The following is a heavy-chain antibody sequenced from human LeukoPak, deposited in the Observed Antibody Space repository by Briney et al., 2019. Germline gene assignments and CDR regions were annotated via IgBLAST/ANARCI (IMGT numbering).Heavy chain of an antibody. CDR3: AREVKLDWLWGTFDY. D-gene: IGHD3/OR15-3a*01. CDR1: GFTFSDYA. Sequence: GRSLGLSCAASGFTFSDYAIHWVRQAPGKGREWVAFISDDGNNKHYADSVKGRFTISRDNSKNTLYLQTNSLGPPDTAVYYCAREVKLDWLWGTFDYWGQGTLVTVSS. CDR2: ISDDGNNK. V-gene: IGHV3-30*04. J-gene: IGHJ4*02.